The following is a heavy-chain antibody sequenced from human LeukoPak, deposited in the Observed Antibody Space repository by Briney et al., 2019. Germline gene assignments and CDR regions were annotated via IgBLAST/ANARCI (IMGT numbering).Heavy chain of an antibody. D-gene: IGHD3-22*01. J-gene: IGHJ4*02. CDR3: AKDFTNTPKYYYDSSGYYPSPD. CDR1: GFTFSSYG. V-gene: IGHV3-30*02. Sequence: GGSLRLSCAASGFTFSSYGMHWVRQAPGRGLEWVAFIRYDGSNKYYADSVKGRFTISRDNSKNTLYLQMNSLRAEDTAVYYCAKDFTNTPKYYYDSSGYYPSPDWGQGTLVTVSS. CDR2: IRYDGSNK.